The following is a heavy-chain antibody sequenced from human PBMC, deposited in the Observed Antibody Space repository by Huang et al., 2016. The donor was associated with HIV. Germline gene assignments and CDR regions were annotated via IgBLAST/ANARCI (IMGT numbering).Heavy chain of an antibody. CDR3: ARGSLEYSVSSSLDY. CDR1: GGPFRSYS. V-gene: IGHV1-69*13. Sequence: QVQLLQSGAEVKKPGSSVKVSCKASGGPFRSYSIAWVRQAPGQGLEWMASLMPVFDSPNYAQKVQGRVRVTAYESTSTVYMELRDLRPDDTAVYFCARGSLEYSVSSSLDYWGQGTHVTVSS. D-gene: IGHD4-4*01. J-gene: IGHJ4*02. CDR2: LMPVFDSP.